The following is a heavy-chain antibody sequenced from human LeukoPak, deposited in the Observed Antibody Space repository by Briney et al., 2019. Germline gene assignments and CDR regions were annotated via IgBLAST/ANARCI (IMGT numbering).Heavy chain of an antibody. CDR1: GGSISSGGYS. Sequence: PSQTLSLTCAVSGGSISSGGYSWSWIRQPPGKGLEWIGYIYHSGSTNYNPSLKSRVTISVDTSKNQFSLKLSSVTAADTAVYYCASASRIAAAVPDYWGQGTLVTVSS. J-gene: IGHJ4*02. CDR2: IYHSGST. D-gene: IGHD6-13*01. V-gene: IGHV4-30-2*01. CDR3: ASASRIAAAVPDY.